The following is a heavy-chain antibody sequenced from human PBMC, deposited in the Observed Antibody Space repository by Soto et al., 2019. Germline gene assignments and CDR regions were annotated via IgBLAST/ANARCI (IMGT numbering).Heavy chain of an antibody. Sequence: ASVKVSCKASGYTFTSYGFSWVRQAPGQGLEWMGWITAYNGNTNYAQKLQGRVTMTTDTSTSTAYMELRSLRSDDTAVYYCARHQAGGYCSGGSCYSLGHFDYRGQGTLVTVSS. J-gene: IGHJ4*02. V-gene: IGHV1-18*01. CDR3: ARHQAGGYCSGGSCYSLGHFDY. CDR2: ITAYNGNT. CDR1: GYTFTSYG. D-gene: IGHD2-15*01.